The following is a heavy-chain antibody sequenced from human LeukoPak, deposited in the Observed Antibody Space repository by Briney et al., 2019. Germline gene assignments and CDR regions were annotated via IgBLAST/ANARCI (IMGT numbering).Heavy chain of an antibody. D-gene: IGHD1-26*01. Sequence: SDNLSLTCTVSGESISSYYLSWIRQPPGKGLEWIGYIYYSGSTNYNPSLKSRVTISVDTSKNQFSLKLSSVTAADTAVYYCASLLRTYSGSYYFDYWGQGTLVTVSS. CDR2: IYYSGST. CDR3: ASLLRTYSGSYYFDY. CDR1: GESISSYY. J-gene: IGHJ4*02. V-gene: IGHV4-59*01.